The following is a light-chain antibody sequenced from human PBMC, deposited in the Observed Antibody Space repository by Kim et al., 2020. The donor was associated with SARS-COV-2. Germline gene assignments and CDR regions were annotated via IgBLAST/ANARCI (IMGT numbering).Light chain of an antibody. V-gene: IGLV2-14*03. J-gene: IGLJ2*01. CDR1: SSDIGGYNY. CDR3: SSYTSSSTVI. CDR2: GVS. Sequence: GQSITISCTGTSSDIGGYNYVSWYQQHPGKAPKLMIYGVSSRPSVITDRFSGSKAGNTASLTISGLQAEDEADYYCSSYTSSSTVIFGGGTQLTVL.